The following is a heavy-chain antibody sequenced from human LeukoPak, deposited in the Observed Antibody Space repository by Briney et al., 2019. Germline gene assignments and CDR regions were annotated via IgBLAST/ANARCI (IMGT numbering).Heavy chain of an antibody. J-gene: IGHJ4*02. CDR2: ISYDGSNK. D-gene: IGHD3-9*01. V-gene: IGHV3-30*18. CDR1: GFTFSSYG. Sequence: PGGSLRLSCAASGFTFSSYGMHWVRQAPGKGLEWVAVISYDGSNKYYADSVKGRFTISRDNSRNTLYLQMNSLRAEDTAVYYCAKQTGNYWGQGTLVTVSS. CDR3: AKQTGNY.